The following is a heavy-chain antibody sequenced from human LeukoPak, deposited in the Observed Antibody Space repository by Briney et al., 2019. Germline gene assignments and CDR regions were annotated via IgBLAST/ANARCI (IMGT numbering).Heavy chain of an antibody. CDR1: GFTFSSYS. J-gene: IGHJ5*02. D-gene: IGHD1-26*01. V-gene: IGHV3-21*01. CDR3: ASLNSGSYLNWFDP. CDR2: ISSSSSYI. Sequence: GGSLRLSCAASGFTFSSYSMNWVRQAPGKGPEWVSSISSSSSYIYYADSVKGRFTISRDNAKNSLYLQMNSLRAEDTAVYYCASLNSGSYLNWFDPWGQGTLVTVSS.